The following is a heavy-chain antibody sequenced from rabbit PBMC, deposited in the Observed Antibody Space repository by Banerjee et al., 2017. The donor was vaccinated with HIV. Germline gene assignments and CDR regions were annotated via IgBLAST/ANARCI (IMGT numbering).Heavy chain of an antibody. J-gene: IGHJ6*01. CDR1: GFTISSGYW. CDR3: ARDGGAGDYKL. D-gene: IGHD2-1*01. CDR2: IDTGSSGST. V-gene: IGHV1S45*01. Sequence: QEQLEESGGDLVKPEGSLTLTCTASGFTISSGYWISWVHQAPGKGLEWIACIDTGSSGSTYYASWAKGRFTISKTSSTTVTLQMTSLTAADTATYFCARDGGAGDYKLWGPGTLVTVS.